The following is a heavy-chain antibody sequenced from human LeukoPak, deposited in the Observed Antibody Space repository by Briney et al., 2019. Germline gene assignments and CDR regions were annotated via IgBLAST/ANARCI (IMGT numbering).Heavy chain of an antibody. J-gene: IGHJ6*02. D-gene: IGHD5-18*01. CDR3: ARDRIQLWSKGYYYYGMDV. V-gene: IGHV4-31*03. CDR1: GGSISSGGYY. CDR2: IYYSGST. Sequence: SQTLSLTCTVSGGSISSGGYYWSWIRQHPGKGLEWIGYIYYSGSTYYNPSLKSRVTISVDTSKNQSSLKLSSVTAADTAVYYCARDRIQLWSKGYYYYGMDVWGQGTTVTVSS.